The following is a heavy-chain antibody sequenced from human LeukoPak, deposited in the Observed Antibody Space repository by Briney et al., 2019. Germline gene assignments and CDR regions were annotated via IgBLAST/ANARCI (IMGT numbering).Heavy chain of an antibody. V-gene: IGHV4-4*07. Sequence: SETLSLTCTVSGGSISSYYWSWIRQPAGKGLEWIGRIYTSGSTNYNPSLKSRVTMSVDTSKNQFSLKLSSVAAADTAVYYCARGTYGDSLLSLDYWGQGTLVTVSS. CDR1: GGSISSYY. J-gene: IGHJ4*02. D-gene: IGHD4-17*01. CDR2: IYTSGST. CDR3: ARGTYGDSLLSLDY.